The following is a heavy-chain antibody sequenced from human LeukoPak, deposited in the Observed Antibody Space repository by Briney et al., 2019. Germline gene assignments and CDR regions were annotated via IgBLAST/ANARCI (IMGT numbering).Heavy chain of an antibody. Sequence: SETLSLTCADYGGSFSSYYWSWIRQPPGKGLEWIGEINHSGSTNYNPSLKSRVTISLDKSKNQFSLKLSSVTSAYTTVYYCARLILCDIWGQGTMVTVSS. J-gene: IGHJ3*02. V-gene: IGHV4-34*01. CDR1: GGSFSSYY. CDR3: ARLILCDI. CDR2: INHSGST.